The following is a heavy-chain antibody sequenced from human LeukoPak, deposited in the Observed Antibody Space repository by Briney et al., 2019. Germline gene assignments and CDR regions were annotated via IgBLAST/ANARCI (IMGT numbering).Heavy chain of an antibody. CDR1: GGSFSDHY. CDR2: IDHRGST. Sequence: SETLSLTCALYGGSFSDHYWSWIRQPPGKGLEWIGEIDHRGSTHYNASLMSRVTMSIDTSNNHFFLKLRSVTAADTAVYYCARRTPQMTTNEYALDIWGQGTMVTVSS. V-gene: IGHV4-34*01. J-gene: IGHJ3*02. D-gene: IGHD5-24*01. CDR3: ARRTPQMTTNEYALDI.